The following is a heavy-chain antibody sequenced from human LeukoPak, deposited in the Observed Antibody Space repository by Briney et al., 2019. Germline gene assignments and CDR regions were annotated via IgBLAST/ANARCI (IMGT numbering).Heavy chain of an antibody. V-gene: IGHV4-39*07. CDR3: ARGLLDGYNYYFDY. J-gene: IGHJ4*02. Sequence: SETLSLTCTVSGGSISSSSYYWGWIRQPPGKGLEWIGSIYYSGSTYYNPSLKSRVTISVDTSKNQFSLKLSSVTAADTAVYYCARGLLDGYNYYFDYWGQGTLVTVSS. D-gene: IGHD5-24*01. CDR2: IYYSGST. CDR1: GGSISSSSYY.